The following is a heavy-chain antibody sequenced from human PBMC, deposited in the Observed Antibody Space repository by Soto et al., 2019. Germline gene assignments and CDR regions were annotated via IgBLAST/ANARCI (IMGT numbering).Heavy chain of an antibody. J-gene: IGHJ6*03. CDR3: AKLPYSGYDFGDITYYYYYMDV. CDR1: GFTFSSYG. CDR2: ISYDGSNK. Sequence: GGSLRLSCAASGFTFSSYGMHWVRQAPGKGLEWVAVISYDGSNKYYADSVKGRFTISRDNSKNTLYLQMNSLRAEDTAVYYCAKLPYSGYDFGDITYYYYYMDVWGKGTTVTVSS. D-gene: IGHD5-12*01. V-gene: IGHV3-30*18.